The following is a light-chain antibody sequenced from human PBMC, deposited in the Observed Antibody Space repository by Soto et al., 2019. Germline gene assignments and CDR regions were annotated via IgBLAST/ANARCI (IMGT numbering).Light chain of an antibody. Sequence: EIVLTQSPGTLSLSPGESATLSCRASQSVSNNYLAWYQQKPGQAPSLLIYGASNRATGIPDRFSGSGSGTDFTLTISRLEPEDFAVFYCQQYGASPTTFGRGTRLEIK. CDR2: GAS. CDR1: QSVSNNY. J-gene: IGKJ5*01. CDR3: QQYGASPTT. V-gene: IGKV3-20*01.